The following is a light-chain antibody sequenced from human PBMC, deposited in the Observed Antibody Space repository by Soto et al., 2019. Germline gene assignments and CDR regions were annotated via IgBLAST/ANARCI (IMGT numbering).Light chain of an antibody. Sequence: QSALTQPASVSGSPGQSITISCTGTSSDVGNYNLVSWYQQHPGKAPKLMIYDVNQRPSGVSDRFSGSKSGNTASLTISGIQAEDEADYYGCSYAGSYTWVFGGGTKLTVL. CDR2: DVN. CDR3: CSYAGSYTWV. CDR1: SSDVGNYNL. V-gene: IGLV2-23*02. J-gene: IGLJ3*02.